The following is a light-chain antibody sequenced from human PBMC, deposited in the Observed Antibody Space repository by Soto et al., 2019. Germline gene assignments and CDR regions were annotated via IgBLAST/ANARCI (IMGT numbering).Light chain of an antibody. Sequence: DIQLTQSPPFLPASVGDRVTIKCRASQRISNYVAWYQQKPGIAPKLLIYAASTLQSVVPSRFSGRASGAEFTLTISSLQPEDFATYYCQQLSTFPRTFGQGTKVAI. CDR3: QQLSTFPRT. V-gene: IGKV1-9*01. CDR1: QRISNY. CDR2: AAS. J-gene: IGKJ1*01.